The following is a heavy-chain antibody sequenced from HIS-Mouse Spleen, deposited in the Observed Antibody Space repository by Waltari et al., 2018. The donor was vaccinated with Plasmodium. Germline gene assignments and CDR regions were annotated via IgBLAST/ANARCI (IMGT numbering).Heavy chain of an antibody. CDR1: GGSISSGGYY. D-gene: IGHD7-27*01. CDR2: IDYIGST. CDR3: ARNVANWGFGWFDP. J-gene: IGHJ5*02. Sequence: QVQLQESGPGLVKPSQTLSLTCTVSGGSISSGGYYWSWIRQHAGKGLEWIGYIDYIGSTYYNPSLKSRVTISVDTSKNQFSLKLSSVTAADTAVYYCARNVANWGFGWFDPWGQGTLVTVSS. V-gene: IGHV4-31*03.